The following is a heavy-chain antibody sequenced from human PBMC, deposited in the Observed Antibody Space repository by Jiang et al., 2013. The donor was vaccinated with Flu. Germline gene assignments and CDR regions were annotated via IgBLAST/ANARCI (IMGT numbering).Heavy chain of an antibody. D-gene: IGHD1-26*01. Sequence: QLVESGGGLVQPGGSLRLSCAASGFTFSSYAMSWVRQAPGKGLEWVSAISGSGGSTYYADSVKGRFTISRDNSKNTLYLQMNSLRAEDTAVYYCAKKRTSWYRKGGDHFDYWGQGTLVTVSS. CDR2: ISGSGGST. CDR1: GFTFSSYA. CDR3: AKKRTSWYRKGGDHFDY. J-gene: IGHJ4*02. V-gene: IGHV3-23*04.